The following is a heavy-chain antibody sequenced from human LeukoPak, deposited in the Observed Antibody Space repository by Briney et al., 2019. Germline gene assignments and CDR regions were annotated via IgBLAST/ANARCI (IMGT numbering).Heavy chain of an antibody. CDR3: AGRYDSSGYPLH. D-gene: IGHD3-22*01. CDR1: GITIRNYG. Sequence: PGGSLRLSCAASGITIRNYGMTWVRQAPGRGLQWVSSINNSGTRTFYEDSVRGRFTISRDDSKNTIYLQMNSLRAEDTAVYYCAGRYDSSGYPLHWGQGTPVTVSS. CDR2: INNSGTRT. J-gene: IGHJ4*02. V-gene: IGHV3-23*05.